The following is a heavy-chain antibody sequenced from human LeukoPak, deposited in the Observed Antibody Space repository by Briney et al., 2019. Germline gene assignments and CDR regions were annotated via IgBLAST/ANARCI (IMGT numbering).Heavy chain of an antibody. D-gene: IGHD6-13*01. CDR2: IYYTGRT. Sequence: SETLSLTCTVSGGSISSSSHSWGWIRQPPGKGLEWTGSIYYTGRTYYNPSLRSRVTISVDTSKNQFSLKLSSVTAADTAVYYCAQSLGSSNWIGNWFDPWGQGTLVTVSS. CDR1: GGSISSSSHS. CDR3: AQSLGSSNWIGNWFDP. J-gene: IGHJ5*02. V-gene: IGHV4-39*01.